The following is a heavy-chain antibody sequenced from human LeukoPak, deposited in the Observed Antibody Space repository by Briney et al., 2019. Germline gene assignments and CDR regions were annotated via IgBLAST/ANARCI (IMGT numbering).Heavy chain of an antibody. CDR2: IRKKNAGYTT. V-gene: IGHV3-72*01. Sequence: GGSLRLSCAASGFIFSAYIMDWVRQAPGKGLEWIGRIRKKNAGYTTEYAASVKGRFVVSRDDSKDSVFLQMNSLETEDTAVYYCTREGGEGDYTAFDLWGLGTMVTVSS. CDR3: TREGGEGDYTAFDL. CDR1: GFIFSAYI. J-gene: IGHJ3*01. D-gene: IGHD3-3*01.